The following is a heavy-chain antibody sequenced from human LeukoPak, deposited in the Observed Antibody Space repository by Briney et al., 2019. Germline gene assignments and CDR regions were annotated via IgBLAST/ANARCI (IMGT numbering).Heavy chain of an antibody. Sequence: GRSLRLSCAASGFTFSSYGMHWVRQAPGKGLEWVAVISNDGGNKDYADSVKGRFTVSRDNSKNTHYLRMNSLRAEDTAVYYCARALIFGVVYDAFDIWGQGTMVTVSS. CDR3: ARALIFGVVYDAFDI. J-gene: IGHJ3*02. V-gene: IGHV3-30*03. CDR2: ISNDGGNK. CDR1: GFTFSSYG. D-gene: IGHD3-3*01.